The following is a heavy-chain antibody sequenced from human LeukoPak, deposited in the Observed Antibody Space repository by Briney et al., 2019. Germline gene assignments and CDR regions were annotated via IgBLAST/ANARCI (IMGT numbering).Heavy chain of an antibody. J-gene: IGHJ4*02. CDR3: ARGCSSTSCYGFDY. CDR2: IYSGGST. D-gene: IGHD2-2*01. CDR1: GFTVSIKY. V-gene: IGHV3-53*01. Sequence: GGSLRLSCAASGFTVSIKYMSAVRQAPGKGLEWGSVIYSGGSTYYADSVKGRFTISRDNSKNTLYLQMNSLRPEDTAVYYCARGCSSTSCYGFDYWGQGTLVTVSS.